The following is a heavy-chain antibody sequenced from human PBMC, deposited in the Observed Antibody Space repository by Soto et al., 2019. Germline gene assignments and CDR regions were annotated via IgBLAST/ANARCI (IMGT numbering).Heavy chain of an antibody. CDR1: GGSFSGYY. Sequence: QVQLQQWGAGLLKTSETLSLTCAVYGGSFSGYYWSWIRQPPGKGLEWIGEINHSGSTNYNPSLKSRVTISVDTSKNQFSLKLSSVTAADTAVYYCARRVVVVAATYYYYYYGMDVWGQGTTVTVSS. D-gene: IGHD2-15*01. V-gene: IGHV4-34*01. CDR3: ARRVVVVAATYYYYYYGMDV. J-gene: IGHJ6*02. CDR2: INHSGST.